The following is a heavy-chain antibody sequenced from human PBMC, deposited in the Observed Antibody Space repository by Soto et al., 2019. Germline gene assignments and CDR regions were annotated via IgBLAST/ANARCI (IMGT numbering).Heavy chain of an antibody. CDR1: GFTFSSYA. CDR3: ARDRSEKPGYYYGMDV. Sequence: QVQLVESGGGVVQPGRSLRLSCAASGFTFSSYAMHWVCQAPGKGLEWVAVISYDGSNKYYADSVKGRFTISRDNSKNTLYLQMNSLRAEDTAVYYCARDRSEKPGYYYGMDVWGQGTTVTVSS. V-gene: IGHV3-30-3*01. CDR2: ISYDGSNK. J-gene: IGHJ6*02.